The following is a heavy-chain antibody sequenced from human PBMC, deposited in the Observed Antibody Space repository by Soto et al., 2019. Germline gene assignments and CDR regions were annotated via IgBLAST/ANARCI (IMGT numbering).Heavy chain of an antibody. Sequence: GGSLRLSCAASGFTLSTYDMHWVRQGTGKGLEWVAALSYAGDTYYPGSVKGRFTVSRESSKNSLYLQMNSLTAGDMAVYYCAKGPHAAAVHYDFDDWGKVTTVTVSS. D-gene: IGHD6-25*01. V-gene: IGHV3-13*01. CDR1: GFTLSTYD. CDR2: LSYAGDT. J-gene: IGHJ6*03. CDR3: AKGPHAAAVHYDFDD.